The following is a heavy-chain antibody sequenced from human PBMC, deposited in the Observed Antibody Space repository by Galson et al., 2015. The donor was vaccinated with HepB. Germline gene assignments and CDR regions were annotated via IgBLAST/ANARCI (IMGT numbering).Heavy chain of an antibody. Sequence: SVKVSCKASGYTFTDFYLHWVRQAPGQGFEWMGWISPHSGNTEYSQKFQGRVIMTRDTSINTVFMELSSLRYDDTAVYYCARDICTSNICSPPHNWHFDLWGRGTQVTVSS. J-gene: IGHJ2*01. CDR3: ARDICTSNICSPPHNWHFDL. CDR1: GYTFTDFY. CDR2: ISPHSGNT. D-gene: IGHD2-2*01. V-gene: IGHV1-2*02.